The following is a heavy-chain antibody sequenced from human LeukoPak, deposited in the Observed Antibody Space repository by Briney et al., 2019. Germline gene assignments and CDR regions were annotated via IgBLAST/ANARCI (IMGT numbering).Heavy chain of an antibody. D-gene: IGHD2/OR15-2a*01. Sequence: GESLQISCKSSGYRFTSYWIGWVRQMPEKGLEWMGIIYPGDSDTRYSPSFQGQVTISADKSISTAYLQWSSLKASDTAMYYCARQAQYEFDYWGQGTLVTVSS. CDR2: IYPGDSDT. J-gene: IGHJ4*02. V-gene: IGHV5-51*01. CDR3: ARQAQYEFDY. CDR1: GYRFTSYW.